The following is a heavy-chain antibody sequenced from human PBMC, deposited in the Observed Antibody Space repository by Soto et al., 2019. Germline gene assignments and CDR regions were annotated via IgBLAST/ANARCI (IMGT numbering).Heavy chain of an antibody. CDR3: ARVVAATKDFDY. J-gene: IGHJ4*03. CDR1: GYTFTSYG. Sequence: ASVKVSCKASGYTFTSYGISWVRQAPGQGLEWMGWISAYNGNTNYAQKLQGRVTMTTDTSTSTAHMELRSLRSDDTAVYYCARVVAATKDFDYWGQGTMVTVSS. CDR2: ISAYNGNT. V-gene: IGHV1-18*01. D-gene: IGHD2-15*01.